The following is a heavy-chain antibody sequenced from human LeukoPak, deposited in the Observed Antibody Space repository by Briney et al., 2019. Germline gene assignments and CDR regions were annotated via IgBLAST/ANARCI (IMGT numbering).Heavy chain of an antibody. CDR1: GYTFTSYY. CDR2: INPSGGST. CDR3: ARDITMVRGVLYYFDY. V-gene: IGHV1-46*01. D-gene: IGHD3-10*01. Sequence: ASVKVSCKASGYTFTSYYMHWVRQAPGQGLEWMGIINPSGGSTSYAQKFQGRVTMTRDMSTSTVYMELSSLRSEDTAVYYCARDITMVRGVLYYFDYWGQGTLVTVSS. J-gene: IGHJ4*02.